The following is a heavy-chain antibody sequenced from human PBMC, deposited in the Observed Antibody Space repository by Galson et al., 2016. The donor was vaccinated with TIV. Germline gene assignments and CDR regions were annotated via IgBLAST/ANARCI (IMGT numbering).Heavy chain of an antibody. D-gene: IGHD3-10*01. CDR3: AREPSDYYYYMDG. CDR2: IYTTVTT. V-gene: IGHV4-61*02. Sequence: TLSLTCTVSGASITSGSYYWNWIRQPAGSGLEWIGRIYTTVTTNYKTSLESRVTISVDTSKNHFSLKLTSVTAADTAVYYCAREPSDYYYYMDGWGKGTTVTVSS. J-gene: IGHJ6*03. CDR1: GASITSGSYY.